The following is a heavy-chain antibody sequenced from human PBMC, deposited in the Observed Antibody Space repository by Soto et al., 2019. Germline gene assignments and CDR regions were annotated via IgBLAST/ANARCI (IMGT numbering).Heavy chain of an antibody. CDR2: IGPESGAT. D-gene: IGHD5-12*01. J-gene: IGHJ4*02. Sequence: ASVKVSCKASGYTFTGHYIHWVRQAPEQGPEWMGEIGPESGATRYAQKFQGRVTMTRDMSITTVYMELNNLSPDDTAVYYCGRGRSGQIVVFYWGQGTPVPVSS. CDR3: GRGRSGQIVVFY. V-gene: IGHV1-2*02. CDR1: GYTFTGHY.